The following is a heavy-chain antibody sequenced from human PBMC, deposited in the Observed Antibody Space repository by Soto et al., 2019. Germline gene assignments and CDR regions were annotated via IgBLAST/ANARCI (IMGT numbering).Heavy chain of an antibody. CDR3: AKPLGVSTSSWRSVAFAI. V-gene: IGHV3-23*01. CDR2: ISGSGGTR. D-gene: IGHD6-13*01. J-gene: IGHJ3*02. CDR1: GFTFSSYA. Sequence: EVQLLESGGGLVQPGGSLRLSCAASGFTFSSYAMRWVRQAPGKGLEWVSAISGSGGTRYYADSVKGRFTISRDNSKSTLYLQMNNLRTEDTAIYYCAKPLGVSTSSWRSVAFAIWGQGTMVTVSS.